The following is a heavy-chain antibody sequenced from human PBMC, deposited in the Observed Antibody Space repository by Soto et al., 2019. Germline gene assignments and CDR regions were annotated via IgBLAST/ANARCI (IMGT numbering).Heavy chain of an antibody. CDR1: GFTVTNKY. V-gene: IGHV3-53*01. J-gene: IGHJ2*01. CDR2: IYSGGST. Sequence: EVQLVESGGGLIQPGGSLRLSCAASGFTVTNKYMTWVRQAPGKGLEWVSVIYSGGSTSYADSVKCRFTISRDNSKNILYLQMHSLRAEDTAVYYCARVDYGDYGWYFDLWGRGTLVTVSS. CDR3: ARVDYGDYGWYFDL. D-gene: IGHD4-17*01.